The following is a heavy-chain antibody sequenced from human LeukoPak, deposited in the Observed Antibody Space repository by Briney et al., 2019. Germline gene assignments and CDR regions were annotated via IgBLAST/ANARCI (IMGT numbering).Heavy chain of an antibody. V-gene: IGHV4-34*01. CDR2: INHSGST. Sequence: SETLSLTCAVYGGSFRGYYWTWMRQPPGKGLEWIGEINHSGSTNYNPSLKSRVTISIDTSKSQFSLKVSSVTAADTAVYYCASPVPLVGATYWGQGTLVTVSS. CDR1: GGSFRGYY. J-gene: IGHJ4*02. D-gene: IGHD1-26*01. CDR3: ASPVPLVGATY.